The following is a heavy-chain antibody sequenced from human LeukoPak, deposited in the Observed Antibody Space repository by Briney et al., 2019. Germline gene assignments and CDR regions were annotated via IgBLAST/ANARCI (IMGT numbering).Heavy chain of an antibody. Sequence: AGGSLRLSCAASGFTFSSYGMHWVRQAPGKGLEWVAFIRHDGSNKYYADSVKGRFTISRDNSKNTLYLQMNSLRAEDTAVYYCARSSMVLGADAFDIWGQGTMVTVSS. J-gene: IGHJ3*02. V-gene: IGHV3-30*02. CDR2: IRHDGSNK. D-gene: IGHD3-10*01. CDR3: ARSSMVLGADAFDI. CDR1: GFTFSSYG.